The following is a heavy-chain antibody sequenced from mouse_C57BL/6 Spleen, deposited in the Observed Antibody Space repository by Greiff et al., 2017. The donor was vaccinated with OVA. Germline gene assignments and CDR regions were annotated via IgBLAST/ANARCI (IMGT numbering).Heavy chain of an antibody. J-gene: IGHJ1*03. CDR3: ATNCDSVPDWYFDV. D-gene: IGHD4-1*01. CDR2: IYPSDSDT. Sequence: VQLQQPGAELVRPGSSVKLSCKASGYTFTSYWMAWVKQRPGQGLEWIGNIYPSDSDTHYNQKFKGKATLTVDTSSSTAYMQLSSLTSEDSAVYYCATNCDSVPDWYFDVWGTGTTVTVSA. CDR1: GYTFTSYW. V-gene: IGHV1-61*01.